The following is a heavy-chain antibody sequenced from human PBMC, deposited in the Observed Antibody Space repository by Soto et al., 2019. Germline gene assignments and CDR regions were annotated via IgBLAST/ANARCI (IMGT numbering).Heavy chain of an antibody. V-gene: IGHV4-39*07. CDR2: IYYSGST. CDR3: ARARYYHDSSDYYLDY. D-gene: IGHD3-22*01. CDR1: GGSISSSSYY. Sequence: SETLSLTCTVSGGSISSSSYYWGWIRQPPGKGLEWIGSIYYSGSTYYNPSLKSRVTISVDTSMNQFSLKLSSVTAADTAVYFCARARYYHDSSDYYLDYWGQGTLVTVS. J-gene: IGHJ4*02.